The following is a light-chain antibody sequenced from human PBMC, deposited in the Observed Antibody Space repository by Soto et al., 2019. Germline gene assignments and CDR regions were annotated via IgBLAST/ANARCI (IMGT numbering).Light chain of an antibody. Sequence: DIQMTQSPSSLSASLGDRVTITCRASQSISNYLNWYQQKPGKAPKLLIHTTSSLQSGVPSRFSASGTGIDFTLTISSLQPEDFATYYCQQSFSTPQTFGGGTKVEI. V-gene: IGKV1-39*01. CDR3: QQSFSTPQT. CDR2: TTS. J-gene: IGKJ4*01. CDR1: QSISNY.